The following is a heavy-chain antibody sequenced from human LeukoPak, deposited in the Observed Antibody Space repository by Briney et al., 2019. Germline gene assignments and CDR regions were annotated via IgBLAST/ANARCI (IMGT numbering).Heavy chain of an antibody. CDR1: GGSVSSGSYY. CDR3: ARGPPNWGYDY. D-gene: IGHD7-27*01. J-gene: IGHJ4*02. V-gene: IGHV4-61*01. CDR2: IYYSGRT. Sequence: NPSETLSLTCTVSGGSVSSGSYYWSWIRQPPGKGLEWIGYIYYSGRTNYNPSLKSRVTISVDTSKNQFSLKLSSVTAADTAVYYCARGPPNWGYDYWGPGTLVTVSS.